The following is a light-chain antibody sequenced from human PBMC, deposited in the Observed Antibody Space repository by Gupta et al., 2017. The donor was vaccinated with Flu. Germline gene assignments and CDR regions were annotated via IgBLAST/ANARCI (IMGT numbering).Light chain of an antibody. CDR3: AAWDDSLNGFYV. CDR1: SSNIGSNT. CDR2: SNN. J-gene: IGLJ1*01. V-gene: IGLV1-44*01. Sequence: QSVLTQPPSASGTPGQRVTIPCSGSSSNIGSNTVNWSQQLPGTAPKLLIYSNNQRPSGVPDRFSGSKSGTSASLAISGLQSEDEADYYCAAWDDSLNGFYVFGTGTKVTVL.